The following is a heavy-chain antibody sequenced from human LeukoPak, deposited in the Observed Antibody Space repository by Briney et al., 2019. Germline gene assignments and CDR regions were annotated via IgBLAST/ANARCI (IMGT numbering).Heavy chain of an antibody. V-gene: IGHV4-38-2*02. CDR3: ASDIVVVPAFYY. Sequence: SETLSLTCTVSGYSISSGYYWGWIRQPPGKGLEWIGSIYHSGSTQYNLSLKSRITISVDTSKNQFSLKLSSVTAADTAVYYCASDIVVVPAFYYWGQGTLVTVSS. J-gene: IGHJ4*02. CDR2: IYHSGST. CDR1: GYSISSGYY. D-gene: IGHD2-2*01.